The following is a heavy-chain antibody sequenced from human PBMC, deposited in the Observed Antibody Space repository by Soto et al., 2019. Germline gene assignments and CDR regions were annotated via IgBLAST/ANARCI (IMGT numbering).Heavy chain of an antibody. CDR1: GYSFPIYW. V-gene: IGHV5-51*01. CDR2: IYPGDSDV. Sequence: GESLKISCKGSGYSFPIYWIAWVRQKPGKGPEWLGIIYPGDSDVRYSPSFQGQVTISVDKSVNTAYLQWSSLKASDTAMYYCAKRVAMTKIRYFFDYWGQGTLVTVSS. J-gene: IGHJ4*01. D-gene: IGHD4-17*01. CDR3: AKRVAMTKIRYFFDY.